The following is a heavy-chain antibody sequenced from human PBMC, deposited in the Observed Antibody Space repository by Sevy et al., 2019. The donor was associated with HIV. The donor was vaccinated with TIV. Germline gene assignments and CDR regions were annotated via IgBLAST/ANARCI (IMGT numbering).Heavy chain of an antibody. Sequence: GGSLRLSCAASGFTFSSYAMSWVRQAPGKGLEWVSAISGSGGSTYYADSGKGRFTISRDNSKNTLYLQMNSLRAEDTAVYYCAKDFDDYGDYAGRDYWGQGTLVTVSS. D-gene: IGHD4-17*01. V-gene: IGHV3-23*01. CDR1: GFTFSSYA. J-gene: IGHJ4*02. CDR3: AKDFDDYGDYAGRDY. CDR2: ISGSGGST.